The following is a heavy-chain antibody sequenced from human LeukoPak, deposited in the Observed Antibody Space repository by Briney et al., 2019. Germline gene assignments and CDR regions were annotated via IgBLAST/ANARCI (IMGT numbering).Heavy chain of an antibody. CDR3: ARVLGYYYDSSLAY. Sequence: PGGSLRLSCAASGFTFSSYAMHWVRQAPGKGLEWVAVISYDGSNTYYADSVKGRFTISRDNSKNTLYLQMNSLRAEDTAVYYCARVLGYYYDSSLAYWGQGTLVTVSS. CDR2: ISYDGSNT. V-gene: IGHV3-30*04. J-gene: IGHJ4*02. CDR1: GFTFSSYA. D-gene: IGHD3-22*01.